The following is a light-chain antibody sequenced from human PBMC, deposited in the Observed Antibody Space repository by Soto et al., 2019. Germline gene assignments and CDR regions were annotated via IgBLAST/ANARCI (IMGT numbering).Light chain of an antibody. CDR2: AAS. Sequence: AIRMTQSPSSLSASTGDRVTITCRASQGISSYLAWYQQKPGKAPKLLIYAASTLQSGVPSRFSGSGSGTDFTLTISCLQSEDFATYYCQQSDNTPHTFGQGTKLEIK. CDR1: QGISSY. V-gene: IGKV1-8*01. CDR3: QQSDNTPHT. J-gene: IGKJ2*01.